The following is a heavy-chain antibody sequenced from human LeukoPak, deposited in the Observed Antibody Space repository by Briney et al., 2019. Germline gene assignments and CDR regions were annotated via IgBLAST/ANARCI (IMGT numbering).Heavy chain of an antibody. CDR2: ISSNGGST. V-gene: IGHV3-64*01. Sequence: GGSLRLSCAASGFTFSSYAMHWVRQAPGKGLEYVSAISSNGGSTYYANSVKGRFTISRDNSKNTLYLQMGSLRAVDMAVYYCARDPVDTAMVQGSDYWGQGTLVTVSS. CDR3: ARDPVDTAMVQGSDY. CDR1: GFTFSSYA. J-gene: IGHJ4*02. D-gene: IGHD5-18*01.